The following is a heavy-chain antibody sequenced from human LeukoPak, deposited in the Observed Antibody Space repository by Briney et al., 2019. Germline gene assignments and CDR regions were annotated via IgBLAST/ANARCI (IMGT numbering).Heavy chain of an antibody. CDR3: ARIAGIAVAEYYFDY. CDR2: IKQDGSEK. J-gene: IGHJ4*02. V-gene: IGHV3-7*01. Sequence: GGSLRLSCAASGFTFSSYWMSWVRQAPGKGLEWVANIKQDGSEKYYVDSVKGRFTISRDNAKDSLYLQMNSPRAEDTAVYYCARIAGIAVAEYYFDYWGQGTLVTVSS. CDR1: GFTFSSYW. D-gene: IGHD6-19*01.